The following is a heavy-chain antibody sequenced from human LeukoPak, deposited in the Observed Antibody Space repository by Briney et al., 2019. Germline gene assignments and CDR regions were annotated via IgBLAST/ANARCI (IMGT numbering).Heavy chain of an antibody. CDR2: INQDGSEK. D-gene: IGHD6-19*01. V-gene: IGHV3-7*01. CDR1: LFTFSNSW. CDR3: ARCSGWAFKN. Sequence: QPGGSLRLSCADSLFTFSNSWLSWGRQAPGKGLEWVANINQDGSEKSYLDPVKGRFTISRDSAKNSLYLQMDSLRVEDTAIYYCARCSGWAFKNWGQGTLVTVSS. J-gene: IGHJ4*02.